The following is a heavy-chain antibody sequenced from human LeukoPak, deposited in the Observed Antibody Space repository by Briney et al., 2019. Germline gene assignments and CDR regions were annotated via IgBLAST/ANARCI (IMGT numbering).Heavy chain of an antibody. Sequence: SETLSLTCTVSGGSISSGGYYWSWIRQPPGKGLEWIGYIYHSGSTYYNPSLKSRVTISVDKSKNQFSLKLSSVTAADTAVYYCARDLGSPGDYWGQGTLVTVSS. CDR1: GGSISSGGYY. CDR2: IYHSGST. CDR3: ARDLGSPGDY. J-gene: IGHJ4*02. D-gene: IGHD1-26*01. V-gene: IGHV4-30-2*01.